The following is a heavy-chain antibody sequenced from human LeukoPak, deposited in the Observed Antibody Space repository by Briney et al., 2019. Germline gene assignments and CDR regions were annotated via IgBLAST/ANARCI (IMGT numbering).Heavy chain of an antibody. CDR1: GFTFXXXX. J-gene: IGHJ6*03. V-gene: IGHV3-21*01. D-gene: IGHD3-16*01. CDR2: ISSSSSYI. Sequence: ASGFTFXXXXXXXXXXXPGXXXXWVSSISSSSSYIYYADSVKGRFTISRDNAKNSLYLQMNSLRAEDTAVYYCAKEGGFYYMDVWGKGTTVTVSS. CDR3: AKEGGFYYMDV.